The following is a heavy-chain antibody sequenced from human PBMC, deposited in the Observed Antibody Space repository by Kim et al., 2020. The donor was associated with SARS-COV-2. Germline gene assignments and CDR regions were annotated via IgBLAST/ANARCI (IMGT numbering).Heavy chain of an antibody. J-gene: IGHJ4*02. CDR2: INPNTGAS. D-gene: IGHD3-3*01. Sequence: ASVKVSCKTTGYSFKGFSLHWVRQAPGLGLEWVGRINPNTGASFLAQKFQGRVTMTRDTSINTAYMELRSLTSDDTAIYFCARAQQSVVGYYPDYWGQGTLVTVSS. V-gene: IGHV1-2*06. CDR3: ARAQQSVVGYYPDY. CDR1: GYSFKGFS.